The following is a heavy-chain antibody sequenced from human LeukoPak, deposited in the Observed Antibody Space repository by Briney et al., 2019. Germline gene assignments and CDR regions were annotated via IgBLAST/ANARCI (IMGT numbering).Heavy chain of an antibody. CDR3: AKEGGVRGINV. CDR2: IYYSGTT. V-gene: IGHV4-31*11. J-gene: IGHJ6*02. Sequence: PSQTLSLTCAVSGGSISSGGYSWSWIRQPPGKGLEWIGYIYYSGTTYYNPSLKSRVTISVDTSKNQFSLKLSSLTAADTAVYYCAKEGGVRGINVWGQGTTVTVSS. CDR1: GGSISSGGYS. D-gene: IGHD3-10*01.